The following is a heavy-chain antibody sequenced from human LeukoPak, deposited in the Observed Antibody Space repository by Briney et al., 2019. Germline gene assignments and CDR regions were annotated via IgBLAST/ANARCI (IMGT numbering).Heavy chain of an antibody. V-gene: IGHV3-23*01. CDR1: GFTFSSCA. CDR3: AKVGSGSSFDY. J-gene: IGHJ4*02. CDR2: ISDSGGST. Sequence: GGSLRLSCAASGFTFSSCAMTWVRQAPGKGLEWVSRISDSGGSTYYADSVKGRFTISRDNSKNTLYLQMNSLRAEDTALYYCAKVGSGSSFDYWGQGTLVTVSS. D-gene: IGHD1-26*01.